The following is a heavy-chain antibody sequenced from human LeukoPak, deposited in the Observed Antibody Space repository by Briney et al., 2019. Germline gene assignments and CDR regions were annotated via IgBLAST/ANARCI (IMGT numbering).Heavy chain of an antibody. D-gene: IGHD3-22*01. CDR3: ARVKNYYDSSGYLYYFDY. Sequence: ASVKVSCKASGYTFSGLYIHWVRQAPGQGLEWMGWINTNSGGTNYAQKFQGRVTMTRDTSISTAYMELSRLRSDDTAVYYCARVKNYYDSSGYLYYFDYWGQGTLVTVSS. CDR1: GYTFSGLY. V-gene: IGHV1-2*02. J-gene: IGHJ4*02. CDR2: INTNSGGT.